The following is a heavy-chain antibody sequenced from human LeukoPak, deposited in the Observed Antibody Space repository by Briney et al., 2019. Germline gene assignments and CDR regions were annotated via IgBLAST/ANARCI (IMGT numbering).Heavy chain of an antibody. Sequence: SETLSPTCAVYGGSFSGYYWSWIRQPPGKGLEWIGEINHSGSTNYNPSLKSRVTISVDTSKNQFSLKLSSVTAADTAVYYCASAGYSSSSSDYWGQGTLVTVSS. CDR2: INHSGST. CDR1: GGSFSGYY. V-gene: IGHV4-34*01. D-gene: IGHD6-6*01. J-gene: IGHJ4*02. CDR3: ASAGYSSSSSDY.